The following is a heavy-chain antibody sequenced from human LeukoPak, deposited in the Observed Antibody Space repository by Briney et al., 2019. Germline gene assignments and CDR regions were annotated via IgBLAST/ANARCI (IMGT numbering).Heavy chain of an antibody. CDR1: GGSLNSSRYY. D-gene: IGHD2-15*01. CDR3: AKYGGHFSGHSQFDF. V-gene: IGHV4-39*01. CDR2: VSYSGNT. J-gene: IGHJ4*02. Sequence: SETLSLTCTVSGGSLNSSRYYWGWIRQSPGKGLEWIGCVSYSGNTYYKSSLKSRVTVSVDTSMKQLSLNMSSVTASDTAVYYCAKYGGHFSGHSQFDFWGQGTLVTVSS.